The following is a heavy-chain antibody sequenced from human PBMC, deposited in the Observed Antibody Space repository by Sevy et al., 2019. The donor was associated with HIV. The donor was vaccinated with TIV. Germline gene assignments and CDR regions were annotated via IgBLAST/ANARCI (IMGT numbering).Heavy chain of an antibody. CDR2: ISWDGGST. CDR1: GFTFDDYA. J-gene: IGHJ4*02. V-gene: IGHV3-43D*03. Sequence: RGCLRLSCAASGFTFDDYAMHWVRQAPGKGLEWVSLISWDGGSTYYADSVKGRFTISRDNSKNSLYLQMNSLRVEDTALYYCSKDLGVTATFLLDYWGQGTLVTVSS. CDR3: SKDLGVTATFLLDY. D-gene: IGHD2-15*01.